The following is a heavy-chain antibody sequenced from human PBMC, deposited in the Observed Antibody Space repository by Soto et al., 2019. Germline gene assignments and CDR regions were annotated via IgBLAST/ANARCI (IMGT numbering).Heavy chain of an antibody. CDR1: GYSFTSLD. CDR3: SRTPGDY. V-gene: IGHV1-8*01. J-gene: IGHJ4*02. D-gene: IGHD2-15*01. Sequence: GASVKVSCKASGYSFTSLDINWVRQTAGQGLEWMGLMNPKSGKTGYAQKFQGRVSMTRDTSTSTAYMELNSLRSEDTATYYCSRTPGDYWGQGTLVTVSS. CDR2: MNPKSGKT.